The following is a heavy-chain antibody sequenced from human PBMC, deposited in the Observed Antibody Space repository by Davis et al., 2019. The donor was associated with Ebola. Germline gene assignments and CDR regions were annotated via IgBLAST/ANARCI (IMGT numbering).Heavy chain of an antibody. CDR1: GFTFSSYS. J-gene: IGHJ6*04. Sequence: GESLKISCAASGFTFSSYSMNWVRQAPGKGLEWVSSISSSSSYIYYADSVKGRFTISRDNAKNSLYLQMNSLRAEDTAVYYCARDNLPQPSTSYYYYYGMDVWGKGTTVTVSS. CDR2: ISSSSSYI. D-gene: IGHD3-3*02. V-gene: IGHV3-21*01. CDR3: ARDNLPQPSTSYYYYYGMDV.